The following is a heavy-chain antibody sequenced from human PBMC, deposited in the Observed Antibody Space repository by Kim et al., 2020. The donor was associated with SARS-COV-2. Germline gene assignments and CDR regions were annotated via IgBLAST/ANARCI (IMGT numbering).Heavy chain of an antibody. D-gene: IGHD6-19*01. Sequence: YADSVKGRFTISRDNSKNTLYLQMNSLIAEDTAVYYCAKDAVAGRGYFDYWGQGTLVTVSS. CDR3: AKDAVAGRGYFDY. J-gene: IGHJ4*02. V-gene: IGHV3-33*06.